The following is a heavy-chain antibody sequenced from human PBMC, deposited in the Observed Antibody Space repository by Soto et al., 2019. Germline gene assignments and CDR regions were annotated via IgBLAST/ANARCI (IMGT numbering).Heavy chain of an antibody. V-gene: IGHV1-18*01. J-gene: IGHJ5*02. Sequence: QVQLVQSGGEVKKPGASVKVSCKASGYTFTNYGISWVRQAPGQGLEWMGWINVYNGNTKYAQKVQGRVTMTTDTSTRTAYMELRSLRSDDTAVYYCARGVGSGSYYNQYNWFDPWGQGTLVTVSS. CDR3: ARGVGSGSYYNQYNWFDP. CDR1: GYTFTNYG. CDR2: INVYNGNT. D-gene: IGHD3-10*01.